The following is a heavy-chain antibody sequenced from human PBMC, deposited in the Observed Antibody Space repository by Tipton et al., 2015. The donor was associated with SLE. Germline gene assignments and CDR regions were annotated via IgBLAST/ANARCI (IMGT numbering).Heavy chain of an antibody. J-gene: IGHJ6*02. CDR3: ARGDYYYGMDV. Sequence: TLSLTCTVSGGSIRSGSYYWSWIRQPAGKGLEWIGRIHTSGITNYNPSLKSRVTISLDTSKNQISLKLSSVTAADTAVYYCARGDYYYGMDVWGQGTTVTVSS. V-gene: IGHV4-61*02. CDR1: GGSIRSGSYY. CDR2: IHTSGIT.